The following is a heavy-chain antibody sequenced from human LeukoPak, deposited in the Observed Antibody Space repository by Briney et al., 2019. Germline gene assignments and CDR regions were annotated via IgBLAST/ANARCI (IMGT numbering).Heavy chain of an antibody. Sequence: GGSLRLSCAASGFTFSSYWMHWVRQAPGKGLVWVSRIYSDGISTNYADSVKGRFTISRDNAKNTLYLQMNSLKAEDTAIYYCARGSDNYDILTGYYNGYYFDYWGQGTLVTVSS. D-gene: IGHD3-9*01. CDR2: IYSDGIST. J-gene: IGHJ4*02. V-gene: IGHV3-74*01. CDR1: GFTFSSYW. CDR3: ARGSDNYDILTGYYNGYYFDY.